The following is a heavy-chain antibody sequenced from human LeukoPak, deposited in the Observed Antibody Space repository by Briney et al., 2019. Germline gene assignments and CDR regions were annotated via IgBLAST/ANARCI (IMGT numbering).Heavy chain of an antibody. J-gene: IGHJ4*02. V-gene: IGHV4-59*01. CDR3: ARSGRNGWGHLFDY. Sequence: PSETLSLTCTGSGVSINSFYWIWLRQTPGNGLEWIGFFYNNGRNNINPALKSRVTISADTSKNQVSLILKSVTAADTAVYYCARSGRNGWGHLFDYWGQGTLLAVSS. D-gene: IGHD1-26*01. CDR1: GVSINSFY. CDR2: FYNNGRN.